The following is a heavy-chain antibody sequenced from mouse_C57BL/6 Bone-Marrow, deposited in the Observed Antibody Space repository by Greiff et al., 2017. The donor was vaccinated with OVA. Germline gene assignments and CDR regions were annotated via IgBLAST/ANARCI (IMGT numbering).Heavy chain of an antibody. D-gene: IGHD2-1*01. V-gene: IGHV1-59*01. CDR3: ARLGNYPYWYFEV. J-gene: IGHJ1*03. CDR2: IDPSDSYT. Sequence: QVQLQQPGAELVRPGTSVKLSCKASGYTFTSYWMHWVKQRPGQGLEWIGVIDPSDSYTNSNQKFKGKATLTVDTSSSTAYMQLSSLTSEDSAVYYCARLGNYPYWYFEVWGTGTTVTVSS. CDR1: GYTFTSYW.